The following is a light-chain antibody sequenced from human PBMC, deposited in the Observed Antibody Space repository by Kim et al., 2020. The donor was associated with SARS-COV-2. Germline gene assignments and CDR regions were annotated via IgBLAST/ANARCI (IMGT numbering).Light chain of an antibody. Sequence: DIVMTQSPDSLPVSLGERATINCKSSQSVLYSSNNMNYLAWYQQKPGQPPKLHFYWASTRESGVPDRFSGSGSGTDFTLTISSLQAEDVAVYYCQQYYSTPLTFGPGTKVDIK. V-gene: IGKV4-1*01. J-gene: IGKJ3*01. CDR3: QQYYSTPLT. CDR2: WAS. CDR1: QSVLYSSNNMNY.